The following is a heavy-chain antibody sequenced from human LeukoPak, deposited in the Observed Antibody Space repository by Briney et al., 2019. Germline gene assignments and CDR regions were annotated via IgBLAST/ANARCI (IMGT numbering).Heavy chain of an antibody. CDR1: GFTFDDYG. J-gene: IGHJ3*02. CDR2: INWNGGST. CDR3: GREGVGGVAAYVFDI. V-gene: IGHV3-20*04. D-gene: IGHD2-15*01. Sequence: GGSLRLSCAASGFTFDDYGMSWVRQAPGKGLEWVSGINWNGGSTGYADSVKGRFTISRDNAKNSLYLQMNSLRAEDTALYYCGREGVGGVAAYVFDIWAKGKMVTVSS.